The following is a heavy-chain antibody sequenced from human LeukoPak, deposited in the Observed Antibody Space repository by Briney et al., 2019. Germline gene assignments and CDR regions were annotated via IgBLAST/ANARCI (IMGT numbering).Heavy chain of an antibody. CDR3: AKGASTWLYFHY. J-gene: IGHJ4*02. CDR1: GFTFSSYA. D-gene: IGHD6-13*01. CDR2: ISGSGVST. V-gene: IGHV3-23*01. Sequence: GGSLRLSCAASGFTFSSYAMNWVRQAPGKGLEWVSGISGSGVSTFYADSVKGRFTISRDNSKNTLYLQMNSLRAEDTAVYYCAKGASTWLYFHYWGQGTLVTVSS.